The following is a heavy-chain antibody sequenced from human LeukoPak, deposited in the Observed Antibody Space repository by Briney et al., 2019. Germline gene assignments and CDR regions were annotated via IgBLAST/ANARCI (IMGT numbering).Heavy chain of an antibody. CDR2: ISSSSSYI. J-gene: IGHJ4*02. D-gene: IGHD3-22*01. V-gene: IGHV3-21*01. CDR1: GFTFSSYS. Sequence: GGSVRVSCAASGFTFSSYSMNWVRQAPGKGLEWVSSISSSSSYIYYADSVKGRFTISRDNAKNSLYLQMNSLRAEDTAVYYCARDYYDSSGYYPDYWGQGTLVTVSS. CDR3: ARDYYDSSGYYPDY.